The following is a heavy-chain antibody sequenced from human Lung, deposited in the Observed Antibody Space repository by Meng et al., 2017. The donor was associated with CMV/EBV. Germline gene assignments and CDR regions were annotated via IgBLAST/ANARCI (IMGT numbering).Heavy chain of an antibody. CDR1: GYIFTKCG. CDR2: ISAYNGDT. J-gene: IGHJ4*02. Sequence: ASXXVSXKASGYIFTKCGVNWMRQAPGQGPEWMGWISAYNGDTMYAPKVQGRVTMTTDTSTSTAYMELRGLRSDDTAVYYCARDAGTIAVSGIGDYWGQGTLV. CDR3: ARDAGTIAVSGIGDY. D-gene: IGHD6-19*01. V-gene: IGHV1-18*01.